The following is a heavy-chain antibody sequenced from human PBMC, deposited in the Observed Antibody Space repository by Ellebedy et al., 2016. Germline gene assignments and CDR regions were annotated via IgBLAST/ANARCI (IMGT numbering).Heavy chain of an antibody. CDR2: INHSGST. V-gene: IGHV4-34*01. D-gene: IGHD3-10*01. CDR3: ARGRWFGELWGFDP. J-gene: IGHJ5*02. Sequence: SETLSLTCAVYGGSFSGYYWSWIRQPPGKGLEWIGEINHSGSTNYNPSLKSRVTISVDTSKNQFSLKLSSVTAADTAVYYCARGRWFGELWGFDPWGQGTLVTVSS. CDR1: GGSFSGYY.